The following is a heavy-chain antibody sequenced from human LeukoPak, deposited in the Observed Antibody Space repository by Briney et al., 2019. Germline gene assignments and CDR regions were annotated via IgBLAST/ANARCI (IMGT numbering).Heavy chain of an antibody. J-gene: IGHJ6*02. D-gene: IGHD2-15*01. V-gene: IGHV4-4*07. Sequence: SGTLSLTCTVSGGSISSYYWSWIRQPAGKGLEWIGRIYTSGSTNYNPSLKSRVTISVDTSKNQFSLKLSSVTAADTAVYYCARGDLIGYCSGGSCYDAPYGMDVWGQGTTVTVSS. CDR3: ARGDLIGYCSGGSCYDAPYGMDV. CDR1: GGSISSYY. CDR2: IYTSGST.